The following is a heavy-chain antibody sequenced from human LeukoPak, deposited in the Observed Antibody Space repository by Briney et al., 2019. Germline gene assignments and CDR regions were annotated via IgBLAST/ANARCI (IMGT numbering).Heavy chain of an antibody. V-gene: IGHV1-18*01. J-gene: IGHJ5*02. CDR1: GYTFTSYG. D-gene: IGHD5-12*01. CDR2: ISAYNGNT. Sequence: GASVKVSCKASGYTFTSYGISWVRQAPGQGLAWMGWISAYNGNTNYAQKLQGRVTMTTDTSTSTAYMELRSLRSDDTAVYYCARDRGYSGYERGYSNWFDPWGQGTLVTVSS. CDR3: ARDRGYSGYERGYSNWFDP.